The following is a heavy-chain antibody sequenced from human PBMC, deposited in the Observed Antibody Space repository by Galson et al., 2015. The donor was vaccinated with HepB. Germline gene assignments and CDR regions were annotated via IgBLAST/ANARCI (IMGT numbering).Heavy chain of an antibody. CDR2: ISYDGSNK. V-gene: IGHV3-30*18. CDR1: GFTFSSYG. Sequence: SLRLSCAASGFTFSSYGMHWVRQAPGKGLEWVAVISYDGSNKYYADSVKGRFTISRDNSKNTLYLQMNSLRAEDTAVYYCAKDSSGYWNWFDPWGQGTLVTVSS. D-gene: IGHD3-22*01. J-gene: IGHJ5*02. CDR3: AKDSSGYWNWFDP.